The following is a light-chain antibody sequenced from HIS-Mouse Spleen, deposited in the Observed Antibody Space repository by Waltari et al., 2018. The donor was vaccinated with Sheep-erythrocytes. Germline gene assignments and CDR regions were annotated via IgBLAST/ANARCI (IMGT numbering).Light chain of an antibody. CDR2: EVS. Sequence: QSALTQPASVSGSPGLPITISCTGTRVDVCGYIYVHWYQQHPGKAPKLMIYEVSNRPSGVSNRFSGSKSGNTASLTISGLQAEDEADYYCSSYTSSSTWVFGGGTKLTVL. J-gene: IGLJ3*02. V-gene: IGLV2-14*01. CDR1: RVDVCGYIY. CDR3: SSYTSSSTWV.